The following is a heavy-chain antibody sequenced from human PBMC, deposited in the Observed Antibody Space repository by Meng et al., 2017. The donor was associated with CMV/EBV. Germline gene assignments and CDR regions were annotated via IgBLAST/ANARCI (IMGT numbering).Heavy chain of an antibody. CDR1: GGSISSGGYY. V-gene: IGHV4-31*03. Sequence: LRLSCTVSGGSISSGGYYWSWIRQHPGKGLEWIGYIYYSGSTYYNPSLKSRVTISVDTSKNQFSLKLSSATAADTAVYYCAREVGSRGWFDPWGQGTLVTVSS. D-gene: IGHD6-13*01. CDR2: IYYSGST. J-gene: IGHJ5*02. CDR3: AREVGSRGWFDP.